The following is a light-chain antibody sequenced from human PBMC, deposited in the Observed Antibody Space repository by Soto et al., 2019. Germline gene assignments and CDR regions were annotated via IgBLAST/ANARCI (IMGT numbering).Light chain of an antibody. CDR1: QSVSSSY. CDR3: QQYGSSLLT. CDR2: GAS. V-gene: IGKV3-20*01. Sequence: EIVLTQSPGTLSLSPGERATLSCRASQSVSSSYLAWYQQKPGQAPRLLLYGASSRATGIPDRFSGSGSGKDFTLTISRLEPEDFAVYYCQQYGSSLLTFGGGTKVELK. J-gene: IGKJ4*01.